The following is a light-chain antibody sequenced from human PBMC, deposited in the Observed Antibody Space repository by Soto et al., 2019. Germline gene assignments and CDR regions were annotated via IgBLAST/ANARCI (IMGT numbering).Light chain of an antibody. V-gene: IGLV2-14*01. Sequence: QSALTQPASVSGSPGQSITISSTGTSSDVGGYNYVSWYQQHPGKAPKLMIYEVNNRPSGVSNRFSGSKSGNTASLTISGLQAEDEADYYCSSFTSSSTYVFGTGTMLTVL. CDR2: EVN. CDR3: SSFTSSSTYV. J-gene: IGLJ1*01. CDR1: SSDVGGYNY.